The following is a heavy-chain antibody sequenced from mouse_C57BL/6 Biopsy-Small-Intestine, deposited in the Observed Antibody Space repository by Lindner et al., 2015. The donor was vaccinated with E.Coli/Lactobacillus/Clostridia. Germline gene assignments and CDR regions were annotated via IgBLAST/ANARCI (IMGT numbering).Heavy chain of an antibody. D-gene: IGHD1-1*02. CDR1: GYTFTNYW. CDR3: ARRDTIHWYFDV. Sequence: VQLQESGAELAKPGASVKMSCKASGYTFTNYWMNWVKQRPGQGLEWIGYINPNSGYTEYNRKFKDMATLTADKSSSTAYMQLSTLTSDDSAVYYCARRDTIHWYFDVWGAGTSVTVSS. CDR2: INPNSGYT. J-gene: IGHJ1*01. V-gene: IGHV1-7*01.